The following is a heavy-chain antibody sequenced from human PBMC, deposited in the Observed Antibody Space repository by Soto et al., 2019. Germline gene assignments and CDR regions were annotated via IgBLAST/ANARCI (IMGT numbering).Heavy chain of an antibody. V-gene: IGHV4-39*01. CDR3: ASEPVNRWYFDL. CDR1: GGSISSSSYY. CDR2: IYYSGST. Sequence: SETLSLTCTVSGGSISSSSYYWGWIRQPPGKGLEWIGSIYYSGSTYYNPSLKSRVTISVDTSKNQFSLKLSSVTAADTAVYYCASEPVNRWYFDLWGRGTLVTVSS. J-gene: IGHJ2*01.